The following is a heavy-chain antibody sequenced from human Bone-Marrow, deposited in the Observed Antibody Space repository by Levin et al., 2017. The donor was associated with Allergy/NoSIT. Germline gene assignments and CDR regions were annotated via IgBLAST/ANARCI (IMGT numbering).Heavy chain of an antibody. J-gene: IGHJ3*02. CDR3: ASQGGSSGNAFDI. Sequence: GASVKVSCKDSGYNFAHYWIGWVRQMPGKGLEWMGIIYPDDSDTRYSPSFQGQVTISADKSINTAYLQWSSLKASDTARYYCASQGGSSGNAFDIWGQGTMVTVSS. D-gene: IGHD6-25*01. V-gene: IGHV5-51*01. CDR1: GYNFAHYW. CDR2: IYPDDSDT.